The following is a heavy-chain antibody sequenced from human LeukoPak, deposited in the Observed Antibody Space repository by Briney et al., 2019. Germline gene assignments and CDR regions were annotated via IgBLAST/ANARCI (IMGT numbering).Heavy chain of an antibody. D-gene: IGHD3-10*01. CDR3: AKVYGSGSFNL. J-gene: IGHJ5*02. CDR1: GFALSTTY. Sequence: GGSLRLSCVASGFALSTTYMSWVRQAPGKGLEWVSVIYDGDNANYGDSVKGRFTVSRDFSTHTLYLQMNSLRVDDTAVYYCAKVYGSGSFNLWGQGTLVTVSS. V-gene: IGHV3-66*01. CDR2: IYDGDNA.